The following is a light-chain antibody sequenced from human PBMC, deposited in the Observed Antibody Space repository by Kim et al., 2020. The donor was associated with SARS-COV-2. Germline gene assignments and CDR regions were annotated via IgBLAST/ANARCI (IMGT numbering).Light chain of an antibody. Sequence: SYELTQPPSVSVSPGQTANITCSGDKLGDNYVCWYQQKPGQSPMLVIYQDFRRASGIPERFSGSNSGTTATLTISGVQTMDEAEYFCQAWDRSTFWVFGGGTQLTVL. CDR3: QAWDRSTFWV. J-gene: IGLJ3*02. CDR1: KLGDNY. V-gene: IGLV3-1*01. CDR2: QDF.